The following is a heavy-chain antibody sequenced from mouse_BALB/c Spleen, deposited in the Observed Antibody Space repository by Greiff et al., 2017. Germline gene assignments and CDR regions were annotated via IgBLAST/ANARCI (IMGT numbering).Heavy chain of an antibody. J-gene: IGHJ2*01. CDR3: ARSGYYYGSSSYLDY. D-gene: IGHD1-1*01. CDR2: INPNNGGT. CDR1: GYTFTDYN. V-gene: IGHV1-18*01. Sequence: VQLQQSGPELVKPGASVKIPCKASGYTFTDYNMDWVKQSHGKSLEWIGDINPNNGGTIYNQKFKGKATLTVDTSSSTAYMELRSLTSEDTAVYYCARSGYYYGSSSYLDYWGQGTTLTVSS.